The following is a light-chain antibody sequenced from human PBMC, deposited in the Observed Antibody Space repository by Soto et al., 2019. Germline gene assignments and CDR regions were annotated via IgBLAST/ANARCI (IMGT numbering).Light chain of an antibody. V-gene: IGKV1-39*01. J-gene: IGKJ2*01. Sequence: DIQMIQSPSSLSASVGDRVTITCRASQSVSTYLNWYQQKPGKAPNLLIYGASSLQSGVPSRFSGSGSGTEFTLTITSLQPGDFATYYCQHSYNNPTTFGQGIKVDLK. CDR1: QSVSTY. CDR3: QHSYNNPTT. CDR2: GAS.